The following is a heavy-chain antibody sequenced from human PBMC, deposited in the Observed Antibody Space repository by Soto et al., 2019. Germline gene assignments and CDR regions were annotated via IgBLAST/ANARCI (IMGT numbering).Heavy chain of an antibody. Sequence: HPGGSLRLSCAASGFTFSSYAMHWVRQAPGKGLEWVAVISYDGSNKYYADSVKGRFTISRDNSKNTLYLQMNSLRAEDTAVYYCARDYDSSSPSGWYYYYGMDVWGQGTTVTVSS. D-gene: IGHD6-6*01. CDR2: ISYDGSNK. V-gene: IGHV3-30-3*01. CDR3: ARDYDSSSPSGWYYYYGMDV. J-gene: IGHJ6*02. CDR1: GFTFSSYA.